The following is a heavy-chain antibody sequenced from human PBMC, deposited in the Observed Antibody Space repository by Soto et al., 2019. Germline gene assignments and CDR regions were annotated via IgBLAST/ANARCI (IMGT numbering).Heavy chain of an antibody. CDR3: AHRRGWEPSFPFDP. CDR1: GFSLSTSGVG. CDR2: IYWNDDK. Sequence: QITLKESGPTLVKPTQTLTLTCTFSGFSLSTSGVGVGWIRQPPGKALEWLALIYWNDDKRYSPSLKSRLTITKDTSKNQVVLTMTNMDPVDTATYYRAHRRGWEPSFPFDPWGQGTLVTVSS. V-gene: IGHV2-5*01. J-gene: IGHJ5*02. D-gene: IGHD1-26*01.